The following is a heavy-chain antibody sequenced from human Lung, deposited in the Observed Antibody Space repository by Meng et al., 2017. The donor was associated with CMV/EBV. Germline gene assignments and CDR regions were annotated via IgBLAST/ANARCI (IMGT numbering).Heavy chain of an antibody. V-gene: IGHV3-23*01. CDR1: GFTFSTYA. J-gene: IGHJ4*02. CDR2: ISDVGDGT. Sequence: GGSLRLSCPASGFTFSTYAMSWVRQSPGKGLEWVSTISDVGDGTYYADSVKGRFTISRDNSKNTLYLQMNSLRADDTAVYYCAESSLVGPRLHFDYWGQGTXVTVSS. CDR3: AESSLVGPRLHFDY. D-gene: IGHD6-6*01.